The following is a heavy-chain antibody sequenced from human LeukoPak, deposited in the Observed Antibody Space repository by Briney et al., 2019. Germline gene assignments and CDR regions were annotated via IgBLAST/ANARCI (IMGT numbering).Heavy chain of an antibody. Sequence: ASVKVSCKASGYTFTTCAIQWVRQAPGQRLEWMGWIYAGNGNTKYSQKFQGRLTITRDTSASTAYMELSSLRSEDTAVYYCARDPGIPLAGTLEFFQHWGQGTLVTVSS. J-gene: IGHJ1*01. V-gene: IGHV1-3*01. CDR2: IYAGNGNT. D-gene: IGHD6-19*01. CDR3: ARDPGIPLAGTLEFFQH. CDR1: GYTFTTCA.